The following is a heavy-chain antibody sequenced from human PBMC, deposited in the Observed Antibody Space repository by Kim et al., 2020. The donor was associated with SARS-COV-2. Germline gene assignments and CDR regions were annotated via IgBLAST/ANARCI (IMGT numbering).Heavy chain of an antibody. D-gene: IGHD3-10*01. CDR3: AKDRPKDEVTMVYYYYGMDV. CDR1: GFTFSKYA. Sequence: GGSLRLSCAASGFTFSKYAMHWVRQAPGKGLEWVALISYDGNNKYYADSVKGRFTISRDNSKNTLSLQMNSLRAEDTAVYYCAKDRPKDEVTMVYYYYGMDVWGQGTTVTVSS. CDR2: ISYDGNNK. V-gene: IGHV3-30*18. J-gene: IGHJ6*02.